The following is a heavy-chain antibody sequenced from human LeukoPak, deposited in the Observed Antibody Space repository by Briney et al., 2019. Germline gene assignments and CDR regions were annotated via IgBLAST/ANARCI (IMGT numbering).Heavy chain of an antibody. D-gene: IGHD1-26*01. CDR2: ISAYNGDT. V-gene: IGHV1-18*01. CDR3: ARDPRVAATRVDY. CDR1: GYTFTSYS. Sequence: ASVKVSCKTSGYTFTSYSISWVRQAPGQGLEWMGWISAYNGDTNFAQKVQDRVTMTTDTSTSTAYMELRSLRSDDTAVYFCARDPRVAATRVDYWGQGTLVTVSS. J-gene: IGHJ4*02.